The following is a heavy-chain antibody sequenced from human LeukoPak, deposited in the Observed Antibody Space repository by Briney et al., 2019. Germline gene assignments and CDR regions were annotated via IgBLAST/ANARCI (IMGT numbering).Heavy chain of an antibody. CDR2: ISGSGGST. CDR1: GFTFSTYA. V-gene: IGHV3-23*01. CDR3: ARGLFLSGYLDAFDI. J-gene: IGHJ3*02. D-gene: IGHD3-22*01. Sequence: GGSLRLSCAASGFTFSTYAMSWVRQAPGKGLEWVSAISGSGGSTYYADSVKGRFTISRDNSKNTLYLQMNSLRVEDTAVYYCARGLFLSGYLDAFDIWGQGTVVTVSS.